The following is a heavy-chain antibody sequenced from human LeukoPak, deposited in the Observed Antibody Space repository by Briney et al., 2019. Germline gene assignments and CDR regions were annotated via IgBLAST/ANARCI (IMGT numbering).Heavy chain of an antibody. CDR2: IYSGST. Sequence: GGSLRLSCTVSAFTVSRNSMSWVRQAPGKGLEWVSFIYSGSTHYSDSVEGRFTISIDNSKNTLYLQMNSLRAEDTAVYYCARRAGAYSHPYDYWGQGTLVTVSS. V-gene: IGHV3-53*01. CDR3: ARRAGAYSHPYDY. D-gene: IGHD4/OR15-4a*01. CDR1: AFTVSRNS. J-gene: IGHJ4*02.